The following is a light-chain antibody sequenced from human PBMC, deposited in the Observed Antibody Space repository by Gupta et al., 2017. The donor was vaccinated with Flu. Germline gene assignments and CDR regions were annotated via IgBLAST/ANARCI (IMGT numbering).Light chain of an antibody. CDR1: QKITNY. J-gene: IGKJ1*01. V-gene: IGKV1-39*01. Sequence: DIQVTQSPSSLSASVGDRITITCLTSQKITNYLNWFAQKPGKAPNLLIYAASTLKTGVPSRFRGNGSGTDFNFTISSLQPEDYGNYYCQQNDYTPRAFGQGTKVEVK. CDR3: QQNDYTPRA. CDR2: AAS.